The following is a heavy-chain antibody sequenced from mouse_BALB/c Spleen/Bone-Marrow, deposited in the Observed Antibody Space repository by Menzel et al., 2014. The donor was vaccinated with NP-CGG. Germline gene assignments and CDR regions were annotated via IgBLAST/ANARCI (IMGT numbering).Heavy chain of an antibody. CDR1: GYAFXNYL. Sequence: VNLVEPGAELVRPGTSVKVSCKASGYAFXNYLIEWVKQRPGQGLEWIGVINPGSGGTNYNEKFKGKATLTADKSSSTAYMQLSSLTSDDSAVYFCARGDYRYDGFAYWGQGTLVTVSA. D-gene: IGHD2-14*01. J-gene: IGHJ3*01. V-gene: IGHV1-54*01. CDR2: INPGSGGT. CDR3: ARGDYRYDGFAY.